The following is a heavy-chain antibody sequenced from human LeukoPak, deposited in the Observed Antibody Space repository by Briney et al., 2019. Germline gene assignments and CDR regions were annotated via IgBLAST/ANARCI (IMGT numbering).Heavy chain of an antibody. CDR3: ARDIVVVVAAPTQPYYYYYGMDV. V-gene: IGHV1-18*01. Sequence: ASVKVSCKASGYTFTSYGISWVRQAPGQGLEWMGWISAYNGNTNYTQKLQGRVTMTTDTSTSTAYMELRSLRSDDTAVYYCARDIVVVVAAPTQPYYYYYGMDVWGQGTTVTVSS. CDR1: GYTFTSYG. J-gene: IGHJ6*02. CDR2: ISAYNGNT. D-gene: IGHD2-15*01.